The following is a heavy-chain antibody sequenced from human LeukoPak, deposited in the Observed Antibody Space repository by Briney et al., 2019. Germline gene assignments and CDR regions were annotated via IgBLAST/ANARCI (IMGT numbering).Heavy chain of an antibody. V-gene: IGHV4-39*01. CDR1: GGSISSSSYY. J-gene: IGHJ4*02. D-gene: IGHD6-13*01. CDR3: ATPPRGIADDY. CDR2: IYYSGST. Sequence: SETLSLTCTVSGGSISSSSYYWGWIRQPPGKGLEWIGSIYYSGSTYYNPSLKSRVTISVDTSKNQFSLKLSSVTAADTAVYYCATPPRGIADDYWGQGTLVTVSS.